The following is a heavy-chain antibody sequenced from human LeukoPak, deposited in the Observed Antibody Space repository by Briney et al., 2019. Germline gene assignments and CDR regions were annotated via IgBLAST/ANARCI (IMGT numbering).Heavy chain of an antibody. CDR2: IKSKTDGGTV. V-gene: IGHV3-15*01. J-gene: IGHJ4*02. Sequence: GGSLRLSCAASGLSFTKGWLSWVRAAPGKKKEWVGRIKSKTDGGTVDYAPTVKGRFTISRDDSRNTLSLEMNFLKTEDTAVYYCTTDPGNYEIFWGQGTLVSVSS. CDR3: TTDPGNYEIF. D-gene: IGHD4-11*01. CDR1: GLSFTKGW.